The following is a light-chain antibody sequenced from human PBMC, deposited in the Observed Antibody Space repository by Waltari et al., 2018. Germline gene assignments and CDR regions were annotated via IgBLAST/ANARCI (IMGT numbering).Light chain of an antibody. CDR2: GAS. J-gene: IGKJ1*01. CDR1: QSVSSTY. CDR3: QHYSSSSWT. V-gene: IGKV3-20*01. Sequence: CRASQSVSSTYLACYQQKPGQAPGLLIYGASSRATGIPDRFSGSGSGTDFTLTISRLEPEDFAVYYCQHYSSSSWTFGQGTKVEIK.